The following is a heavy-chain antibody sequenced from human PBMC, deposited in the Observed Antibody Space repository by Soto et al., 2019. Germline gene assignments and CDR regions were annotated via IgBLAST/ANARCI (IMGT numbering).Heavy chain of an antibody. V-gene: IGHV1-69*02. CDR1: GGTFSSYT. D-gene: IGHD1-1*01. CDR2: IIPILDIA. Sequence: QVQLVQSGAEVKKPGSSVKVSCKASGGTFSSYTLNWVRQARGQGLEWMGRIIPILDIADYAQKLQGRVTITADKSTTPAYRELRNLRSEDPAVYYCARVRDDHYYTMDVWGQGTTVTVSS. J-gene: IGHJ6*02. CDR3: ARVRDDHYYTMDV.